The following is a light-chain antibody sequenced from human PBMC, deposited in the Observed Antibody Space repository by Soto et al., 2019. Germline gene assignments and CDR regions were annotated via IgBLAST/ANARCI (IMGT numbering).Light chain of an antibody. CDR1: SSDVGGYNY. V-gene: IGLV2-14*01. J-gene: IGLJ1*01. CDR3: SSYTSSSTQV. Sequence: QSALTQPASVSGSPGQSITISCTGTSSDVGGYNYVSWYQQHPGKVPKLMIYEVSNRPSGVSHRFSGSKSGNTASLTISGLQAEDEADYYCSSYTSSSTQVFGTGTKLTVL. CDR2: EVS.